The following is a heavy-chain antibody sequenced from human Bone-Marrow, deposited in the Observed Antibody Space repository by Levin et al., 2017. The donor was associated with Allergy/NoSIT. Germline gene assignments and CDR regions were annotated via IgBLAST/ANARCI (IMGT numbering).Heavy chain of an antibody. CDR1: GFRFSSYW. J-gene: IGHJ5*02. V-gene: IGHV3-7*01. D-gene: IGHD2-8*01. Sequence: TGGSLRLSCAASGFRFSSYWMSWVRQAPGKGLEWVANINQDGSEKKYVDSVKGRFTISRDNAKTSLDLQMNSLRAEDSAVYYCARDRTEVPDCTNTNCYNWFDPWGLGTQVTVSS. CDR2: INQDGSEK. CDR3: ARDRTEVPDCTNTNCYNWFDP.